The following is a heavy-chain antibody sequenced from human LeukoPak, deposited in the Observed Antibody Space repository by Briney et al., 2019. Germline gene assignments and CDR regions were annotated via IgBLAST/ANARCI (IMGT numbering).Heavy chain of an antibody. CDR3: ARGSIGADHYYGMDV. D-gene: IGHD2/OR15-2a*01. Sequence: SETLSLTRTVSGGSISSGGYYWSWIRQHPGKGLEWIGYIYYSGSTYYNPSLKSRVTISVDTSKNQFSLKLSSVTAADTAVYYCARGSIGADHYYGMDVWGQGTTVTVSS. J-gene: IGHJ6*02. V-gene: IGHV4-31*03. CDR2: IYYSGST. CDR1: GGSISSGGYY.